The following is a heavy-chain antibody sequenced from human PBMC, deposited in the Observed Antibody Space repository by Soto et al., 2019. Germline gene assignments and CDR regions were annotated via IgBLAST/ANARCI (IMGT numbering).Heavy chain of an antibody. CDR1: GFTFTSSA. J-gene: IGHJ6*02. V-gene: IGHV1-58*01. Sequence: SVKVSCKASGFTFTSSAVQWVRQARGQRLEWIGWIVVGSGNTNYAQKFQERVTITRDMSTTTAYMELSSLRSEDTAVYYCAAPNNGRYYYYGMDVWGQGTTVTVSS. CDR3: AAPNNGRYYYYGMDV. D-gene: IGHD2-8*01. CDR2: IVVGSGNT.